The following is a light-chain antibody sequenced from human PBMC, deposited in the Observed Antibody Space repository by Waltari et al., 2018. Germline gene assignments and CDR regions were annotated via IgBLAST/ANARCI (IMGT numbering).Light chain of an antibody. CDR1: SRDVGRYNF. CDR2: DVS. J-gene: IGLJ1*01. CDR3: FSYTSFNTRV. V-gene: IGLV2-14*03. Sequence: QSALTQPASVSGSPGQSITISCTGTSRDVGRYNFVSWFQQHPGNAPKLVIHDVSDRPSGVSSRFSGSKSGNTASLTISGLQAEDEADYYCFSYTSFNTRVFGTGTKVTVL.